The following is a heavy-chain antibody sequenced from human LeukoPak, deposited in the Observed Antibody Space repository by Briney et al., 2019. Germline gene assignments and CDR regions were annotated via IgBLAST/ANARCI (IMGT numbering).Heavy chain of an antibody. CDR2: MNPNSGNT. CDR3: ASFRGAIPDYYYYGMDV. D-gene: IGHD4/OR15-4a*01. J-gene: IGHJ6*02. CDR1: GYTFTSYD. V-gene: IGHV1-8*01. Sequence: ASVKVSCKASGYTFTSYDINWVRQATGQGLEWMGWMNPNSGNTGYAQKFQGRVTMTRNTSISTAYMELSSLRSEDTAVYYCASFRGAIPDYYYYGMDVWRQGTTVTVSS.